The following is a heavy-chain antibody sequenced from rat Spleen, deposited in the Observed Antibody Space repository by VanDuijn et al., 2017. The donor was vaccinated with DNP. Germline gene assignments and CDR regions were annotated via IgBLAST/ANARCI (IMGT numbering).Heavy chain of an antibody. CDR1: GFSLTNYN. V-gene: IGHV2-13*01. J-gene: IGHJ4*01. CDR3: TRESWGHVMDA. CDR2: IWGHGNT. Sequence: QVQLKESGPGLVQPSQTLSLTCTVAGFSLTNYNIHWVRQPPGKGLEWMGGIWGHGNTDYNSALKSRLSINRDTTKRKVFLKMNSLQTDDTAIYYCTRESWGHVMDAWGQGASVTVSS. D-gene: IGHD5-1*01.